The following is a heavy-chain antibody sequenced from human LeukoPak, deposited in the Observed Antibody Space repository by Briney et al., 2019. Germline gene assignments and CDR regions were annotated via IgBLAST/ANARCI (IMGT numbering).Heavy chain of an antibody. D-gene: IGHD4-17*01. CDR3: TRRTTVTTFEY. J-gene: IGHJ4*02. Sequence: PGGSLRLSCTASGFTFGDYAMSWVRQAPGKGLEWVGSFTGRTYGGTTEYAASVRGIFTISIDDSKSIAYLQMNSLTTEDTGAYYCTRRTTVTTFEYWGQGTLVAVSS. V-gene: IGHV3-49*04. CDR1: GFTFGDYA. CDR2: FTGRTYGGTT.